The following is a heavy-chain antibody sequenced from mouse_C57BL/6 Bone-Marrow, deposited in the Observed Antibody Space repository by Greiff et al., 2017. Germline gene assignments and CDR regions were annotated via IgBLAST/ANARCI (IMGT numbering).Heavy chain of an antibody. CDR2: ISSGGSYT. CDR3: ARPHSYGSSFAY. Sequence: EVKVVESGGDLVKPGGSLKLSCAASGFTFSSYGMSWVRQTPDKRLEWVATISSGGSYTYYPDSVKGRCTISRDNAKNTLYLQMSSLKSEDTAMYYCARPHSYGSSFAYWGQGTLVTVSA. D-gene: IGHD1-1*01. V-gene: IGHV5-6*01. J-gene: IGHJ3*01. CDR1: GFTFSSYG.